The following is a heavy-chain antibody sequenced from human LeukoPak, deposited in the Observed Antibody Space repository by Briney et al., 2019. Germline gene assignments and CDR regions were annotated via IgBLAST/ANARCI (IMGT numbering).Heavy chain of an antibody. CDR1: GGSISGSY. J-gene: IGHJ2*01. V-gene: IGHV4-59*01. Sequence: SETLSLTCTVSGGSISGSYWNWIRLPPGKGLEWIGNIYNSGTTDYNPSLKSRVTISLDTSKNQISLKLSSVTAADTAVYFCARDKGPYWYFDLWGRGTLVTVSS. CDR2: IYNSGTT. CDR3: ARDKGPYWYFDL.